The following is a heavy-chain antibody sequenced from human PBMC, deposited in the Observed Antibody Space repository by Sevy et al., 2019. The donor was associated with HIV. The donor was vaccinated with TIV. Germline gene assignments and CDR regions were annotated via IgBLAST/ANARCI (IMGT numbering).Heavy chain of an antibody. CDR3: ARPSTYYDFWSGSLPYYYYYGMDV. CDR2: IYYSGST. D-gene: IGHD3-3*01. V-gene: IGHV4-39*01. CDR1: GGSISSSSYY. Sequence: SETLSLTCTVSGGSISSSSYYWGWIRQPPGKGLEWIGSIYYSGSTYYNPSLKSRVTISVDTSKNQCSLKLSSVTAADTAVYYCARPSTYYDFWSGSLPYYYYYGMDVWGQGTTVTVSS. J-gene: IGHJ6*02.